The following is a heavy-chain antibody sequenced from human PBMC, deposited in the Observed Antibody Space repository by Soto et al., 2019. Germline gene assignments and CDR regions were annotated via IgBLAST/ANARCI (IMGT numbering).Heavy chain of an antibody. CDR2: ISSRSDI. V-gene: IGHV3-21*01. CDR3: AREYTAWPLAYGLDV. J-gene: IGHJ6*02. CDR1: GFTFSTYS. Sequence: VSLRLSCVGSGFTFSTYSINWVRQAPGKGLEWVSSISSRSDIYYADSVKGRFTISRDNAKNSVSLQMNSLRAEDTAVYYCAREYTAWPLAYGLDVWGQGTTVTVSS. D-gene: IGHD2-2*02.